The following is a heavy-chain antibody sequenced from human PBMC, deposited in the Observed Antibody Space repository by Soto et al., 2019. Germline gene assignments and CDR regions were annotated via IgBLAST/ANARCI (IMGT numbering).Heavy chain of an antibody. D-gene: IGHD3-16*02. CDR2: ISAYNGNT. Sequence: QVQLVQSGAEVKKPGASVKVSCKPSGYTFTSYGISWVRQAPGQGLEWMGWISAYNGNTNYAQKLQGRVTMTTDTSTITAYMELRSLRSDDTAVYYCARRNDYVWGSYRYWGSFDPWGQGTLVTVSS. CDR1: GYTFTSYG. V-gene: IGHV1-18*01. J-gene: IGHJ5*02. CDR3: ARRNDYVWGSYRYWGSFDP.